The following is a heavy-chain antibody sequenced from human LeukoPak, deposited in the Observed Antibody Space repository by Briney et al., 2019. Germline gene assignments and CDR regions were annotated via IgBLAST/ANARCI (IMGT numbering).Heavy chain of an antibody. CDR2: IYHSGST. J-gene: IGHJ4*02. CDR1: GYSISSGYY. Sequence: PSETLSLTCAVSGYSISSGYYWGWIRQPPGKGLEWIGSIYHSGSTYYNPSLKSRVTISVDKSKNQFSLKLSSVTAADTAVYYCARDPFRAAAPYFDYWGQGTLVTVSS. CDR3: ARDPFRAAAPYFDY. V-gene: IGHV4-38-2*02. D-gene: IGHD6-13*01.